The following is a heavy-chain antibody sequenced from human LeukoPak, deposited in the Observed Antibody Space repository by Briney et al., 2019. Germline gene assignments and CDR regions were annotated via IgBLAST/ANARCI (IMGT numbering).Heavy chain of an antibody. CDR3: AKDQWVSGSQPDY. V-gene: IGHV3-23*01. Sequence: GGSLSLPCAASGFTFSSYAMSWVRQAPGKGLEWVSAISGSGGSTYYADSVKGRFTISRDNSKNTLYLQMNSLRAEDTAVYYCAKDQWVSGSQPDYWGQGTLVTVSS. CDR1: GFTFSSYA. CDR2: ISGSGGST. D-gene: IGHD1-26*01. J-gene: IGHJ4*02.